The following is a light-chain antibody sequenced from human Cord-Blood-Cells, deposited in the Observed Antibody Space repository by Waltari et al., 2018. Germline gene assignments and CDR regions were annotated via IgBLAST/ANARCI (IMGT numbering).Light chain of an antibody. J-gene: IGLJ1*01. CDR3: CSYAGSSTYV. V-gene: IGLV2-23*01. CDR1: SSDVGSYTL. CDR2: EGS. Sequence: QSALTQPASVSGSPGQSITLPCTGTSSDVGSYTLVSWYQQHPGKAPKLMIYEGSKRPSGVSNRFSGSKSGNTASLTISGLQAEDEADYYCCSYAGSSTYVFGTGTKVTVL.